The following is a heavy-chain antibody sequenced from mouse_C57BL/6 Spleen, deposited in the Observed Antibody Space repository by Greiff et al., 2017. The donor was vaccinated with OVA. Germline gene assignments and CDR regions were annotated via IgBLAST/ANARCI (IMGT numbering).Heavy chain of an antibody. CDR2: ISDGGSYT. CDR3: ARDEGWLDY. J-gene: IGHJ2*01. CDR1: GFTFSSYA. D-gene: IGHD2-3*01. Sequence: EVQRVESGGGLVKPGGSLKLSCAASGFTFSSYAMSWVRQTPEKRLEWVATISDGGSYTYYPDNVKGRFTNSRDNANNNLYLQMSHLKSEDTAMYYCARDEGWLDYWGQGTTLTVSS. V-gene: IGHV5-4*01.